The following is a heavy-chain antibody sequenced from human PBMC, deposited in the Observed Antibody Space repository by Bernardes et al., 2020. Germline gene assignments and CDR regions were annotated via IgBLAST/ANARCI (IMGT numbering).Heavy chain of an antibody. V-gene: IGHV3-48*02. Sequence: GGALVRSCAASGFTFRSSSMNWVRQAPGQGLEWVSYISSSSSTIYYADSVKGRFTISRDNAKNSLYLQMNSLRDEDTAVYYCAREGGYSGYDGVDYWGQGTLVTVSS. J-gene: IGHJ4*02. CDR1: GFTFRSSS. CDR2: ISSSSSTI. D-gene: IGHD5-12*01. CDR3: AREGGYSGYDGVDY.